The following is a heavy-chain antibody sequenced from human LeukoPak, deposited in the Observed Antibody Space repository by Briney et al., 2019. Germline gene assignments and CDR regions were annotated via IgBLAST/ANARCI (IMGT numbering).Heavy chain of an antibody. CDR3: ARSDSSGPLIPLFDY. V-gene: IGHV4-39*01. CDR1: GGSISISSYY. J-gene: IGHJ4*02. Sequence: SETLSLTCTVSGGSISISSYYSGWIRQPAGKGLEWIGSIYDGGSTYYNPSLKSRVTISVDTSKNQFSLKLHSVTAADTAVYYCARSDSSGPLIPLFDYWGQGTLVTVSS. D-gene: IGHD6-19*01. CDR2: IYDGGST.